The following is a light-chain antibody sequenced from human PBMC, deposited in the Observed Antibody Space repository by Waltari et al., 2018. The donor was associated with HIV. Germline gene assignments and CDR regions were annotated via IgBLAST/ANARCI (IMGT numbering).Light chain of an antibody. CDR3: SSYTSSSTPWV. CDR1: SSDVGGYNY. CDR2: EVS. V-gene: IGLV2-14*01. J-gene: IGLJ3*02. Sequence: QSALTQPASVSGSPGQSITISCTGPSSDVGGYNYVSWYQQHPGKDPKLMIYEVSNRPSGVSNRFSGSKSGNTASLTISGLQAEDEADYYCSSYTSSSTPWVFGGGTKLTVL.